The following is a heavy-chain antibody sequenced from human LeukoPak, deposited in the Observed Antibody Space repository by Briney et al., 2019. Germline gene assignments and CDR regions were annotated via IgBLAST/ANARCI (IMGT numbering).Heavy chain of an antibody. Sequence: TSETLSLTCTVSGGSISSSDFNWGWIRQPPGKGLEWIGVISYSGSTYYNPSLKGRVTISVDTSKSHFSLKLSSVTAADTAIYYCARLDKGIKAAHFDYWGQGTLVTVSS. J-gene: IGHJ4*02. CDR1: GGSISSSDFN. CDR3: ARLDKGIKAAHFDY. CDR2: ISYSGST. D-gene: IGHD6-25*01. V-gene: IGHV4-39*01.